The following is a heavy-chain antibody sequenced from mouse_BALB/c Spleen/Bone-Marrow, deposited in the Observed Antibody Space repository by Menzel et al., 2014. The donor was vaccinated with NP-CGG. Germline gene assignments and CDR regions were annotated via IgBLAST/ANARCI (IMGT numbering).Heavy chain of an antibody. J-gene: IGHJ3*01. Sequence: VQLVESGAELVRPGASVKISCKGSGYTFTDYAMHWVKQSHAKSLEWIGVIGTYYGDATYNQKFKTKATMTVDKSSSTAYMELARLTSEDSTLYYCARGGPWFAFWGQGTLVTVSA. CDR3: ARGGPWFAF. V-gene: IGHV1S137*01. CDR1: GYTFTDYA. CDR2: IGTYYGDA.